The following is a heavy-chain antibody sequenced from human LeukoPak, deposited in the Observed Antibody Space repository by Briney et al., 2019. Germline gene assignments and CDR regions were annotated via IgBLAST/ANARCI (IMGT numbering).Heavy chain of an antibody. CDR3: ARDGSSWYLDY. CDR2: IWYDGSNK. CDR1: GFTFSSYG. J-gene: IGHJ4*02. D-gene: IGHD6-13*01. Sequence: PGGSLRPSCAASGFTFSSYGMPWVRQAPGKGLEWVAVIWYDGSNKYYADSVKGRFTISRDNSKNTLYLQMNSLRAEDTAVYYCARDGSSWYLDYWGQGTLVTVSS. V-gene: IGHV3-33*01.